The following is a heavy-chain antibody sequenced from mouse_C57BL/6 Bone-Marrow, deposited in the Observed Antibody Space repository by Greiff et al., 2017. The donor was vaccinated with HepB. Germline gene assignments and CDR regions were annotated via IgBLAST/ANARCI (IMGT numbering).Heavy chain of an antibody. J-gene: IGHJ2*01. V-gene: IGHV1-81*01. CDR3: AKRHDGSSYYIDY. D-gene: IGHD1-1*01. CDR1: GYTFTSYG. Sequence: VQLVESGAELARPGASVKLSCKASGYTFTSYGISWVKQSTGQGLEWIGEIYPRSGNNYYNEKFKGKATLTADKSSSTAYMELISLTSEDSAVYYCAKRHDGSSYYIDYWGQGTTLTVSS. CDR2: IYPRSGNN.